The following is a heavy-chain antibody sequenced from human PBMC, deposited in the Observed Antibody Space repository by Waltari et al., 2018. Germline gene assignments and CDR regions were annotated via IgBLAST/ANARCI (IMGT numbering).Heavy chain of an antibody. J-gene: IGHJ4*02. V-gene: IGHV3-23*01. D-gene: IGHD5-18*01. CDR2: ISGSGGST. Sequence: EVQLLESGGGLVQPGGSLRLSCAASGFTFPSSPLRGVRQAPGKGLEWVSVISGSGGSTYYADSVKGRFTISRDNSKNTLYLQLNSLRAEDTAVYYCAKDSGHSYGYSDYWGQGTLVTVSS. CDR3: AKDSGHSYGYSDY. CDR1: GFTFPSSP.